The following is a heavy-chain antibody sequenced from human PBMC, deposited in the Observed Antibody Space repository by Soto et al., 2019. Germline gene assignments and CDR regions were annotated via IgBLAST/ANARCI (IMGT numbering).Heavy chain of an antibody. V-gene: IGHV1-3*05. Sequence: QVQLVQSEAEEKKPGASVKVSCKASGYTFTSYAMHWVRQAPGQRLEWMGWINAGNGNTKYSQKFQGRVTITRDTSASTAYMELSSLRSEDTAVYYCARGEKVVWFSAFDIWGQGTMVTVSS. J-gene: IGHJ3*02. CDR2: INAGNGNT. CDR3: ARGEKVVWFSAFDI. D-gene: IGHD2-15*01. CDR1: GYTFTSYA.